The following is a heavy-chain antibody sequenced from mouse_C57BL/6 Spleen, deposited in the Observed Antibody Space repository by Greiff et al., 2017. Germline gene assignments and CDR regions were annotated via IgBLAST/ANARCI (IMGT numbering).Heavy chain of an antibody. CDR3: TMITTTFDY. Sequence: EVKLQESGEGLVKPGGSLKLSCAASGFTFSSYAMSWVRQTPEKRLEWVAYISSGGDYIYYADTVKGRFTISRDNARNTLYLQISSLKSEDTAMYYCTMITTTFDYWGQGTTLTVSS. CDR2: ISSGGDYI. CDR1: GFTFSSYA. V-gene: IGHV5-9-1*02. D-gene: IGHD2-4*01. J-gene: IGHJ2*01.